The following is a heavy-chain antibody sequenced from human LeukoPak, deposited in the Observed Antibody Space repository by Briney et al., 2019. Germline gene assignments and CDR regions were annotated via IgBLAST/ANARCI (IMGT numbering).Heavy chain of an antibody. CDR2: IYTSGST. D-gene: IGHD4-17*01. Sequence: SETLSLTCTVSGGSISSYYWSWIRQPAGKGLEWIGRIYTSGSTNYNPSLKSRVTMSVDTSKNQFSLKLSSVTAADTAVYYCARDENTVTTLYYYYYMDVWGKGTTVTVSS. CDR3: ARDENTVTTLYYYYYMDV. CDR1: GGSISSYY. V-gene: IGHV4-4*07. J-gene: IGHJ6*03.